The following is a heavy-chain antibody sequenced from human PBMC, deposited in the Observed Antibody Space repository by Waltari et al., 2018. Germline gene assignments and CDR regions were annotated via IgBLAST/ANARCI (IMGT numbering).Heavy chain of an antibody. Sequence: EVQLVESGGGLVQPGGYLSLSCAASGFSFSTPRMHWVRQAPGTGLVWVSRINYDGSDITYADSVKGRFTISRDNAKNTLYLQMNSLSDEDTAVYYCVRCLANSLYNWLDPWGQGTLVTVSS. CDR2: INYDGSDI. CDR3: VRCLANSLYNWLDP. V-gene: IGHV3-74*03. J-gene: IGHJ5*02. D-gene: IGHD3-16*01. CDR1: GFSFSTPR.